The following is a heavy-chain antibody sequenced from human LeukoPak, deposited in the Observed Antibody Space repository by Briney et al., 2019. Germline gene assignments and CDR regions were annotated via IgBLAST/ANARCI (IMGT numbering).Heavy chain of an antibody. CDR2: INPNSGGT. V-gene: IGHV1-2*02. CDR1: GYTFTGYY. D-gene: IGHD3-10*02. CDR3: ARDWDSRFGELSLFFDY. J-gene: IGHJ4*02. Sequence: ASVKVSCKASGYTFTGYYMHWVRQAPGQGLEWMGWINPNSGGTNYAQKFQGRVTMTRDTSISTAYMELSRLRSDDTAVYYCARDWDSRFGELSLFFDYWGQGTLVTVSS.